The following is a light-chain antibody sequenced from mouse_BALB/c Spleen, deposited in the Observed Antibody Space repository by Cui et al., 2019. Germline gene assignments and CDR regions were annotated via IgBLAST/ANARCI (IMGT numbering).Light chain of an antibody. CDR1: QCLLKSGNQKNY. CDR3: QNDYSYPLT. CDR2: WAS. V-gene: IGKV8-19*01. Sequence: IVMTQSSSSLPVTAGAKVTMSCKSSQCLLKSGNQKNYLTWYQQKPGQPPKLLIYWASTRESGVPDRFTGSGSGTDFTLTISSVQAEDLAVYYCQNDYSYPLTFGAGTKLELK. J-gene: IGKJ5*01.